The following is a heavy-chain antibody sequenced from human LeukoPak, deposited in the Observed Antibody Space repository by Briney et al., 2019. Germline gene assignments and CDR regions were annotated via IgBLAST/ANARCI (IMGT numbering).Heavy chain of an antibody. CDR3: ARNQRRLDY. Sequence: GGSLRLSCAASGFTFSTYWMSWVRQAPGKGLELVANIKQDGSEKYYVDSVKGRFTISRDNAKNSLYLQVNSLRDEDTAVYYCARNQRRLDYWGQGTLVPLSS. CDR2: IKQDGSEK. V-gene: IGHV3-7*01. D-gene: IGHD1-14*01. CDR1: GFTFSTYW. J-gene: IGHJ4*02.